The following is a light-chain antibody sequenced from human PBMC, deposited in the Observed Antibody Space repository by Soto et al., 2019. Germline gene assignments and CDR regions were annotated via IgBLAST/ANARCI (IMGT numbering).Light chain of an antibody. CDR1: QSVSNTY. Sequence: IVLTQSTGTLSLSGRARATLSCRASQSVSNTYLSWYQQKPGQAPRLLIYGASNRATGIPDRFSGSGSGTDFTLTISSLEPEYFAVYYCQQRSNWPTFGGGTKV. J-gene: IGKJ4*01. CDR3: QQRSNWPT. CDR2: GAS. V-gene: IGKV3D-20*02.